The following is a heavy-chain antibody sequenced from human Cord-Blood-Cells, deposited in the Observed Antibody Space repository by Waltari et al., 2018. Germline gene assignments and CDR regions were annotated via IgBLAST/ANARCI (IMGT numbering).Heavy chain of an antibody. CDR2: ISYDGSNK. V-gene: IGHV3-30*18. J-gene: IGHJ4*02. Sequence: QVQLVESGGGVVQPGRSLRLSCAASGFTFSSYGMHWVRQAPGKGLEWVAVISYDGSNKYYADSVKGRFTISRDNSKITLYLQMNSLRAEDTAVYYCAKDELRWELRKDYFDYWGQGTLVTVSS. CDR3: AKDELRWELRKDYFDY. D-gene: IGHD1-26*01. CDR1: GFTFSSYG.